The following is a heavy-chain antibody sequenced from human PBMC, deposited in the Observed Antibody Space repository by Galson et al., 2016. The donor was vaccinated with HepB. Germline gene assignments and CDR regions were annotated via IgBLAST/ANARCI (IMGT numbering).Heavy chain of an antibody. CDR3: ASAHYDFWSGINWFDP. Sequence: TLSLTCTVSGGSISSGGYYWSWIRQHPGKGLEWIGYIYYSGSTYYNPSLKSRITISANTSKNQFSLKLSSVTAADTAVYYCASAHYDFWSGINWFDPWGQGTLVTVSS. V-gene: IGHV4-31*03. CDR2: IYYSGST. J-gene: IGHJ5*02. CDR1: GGSISSGGYY. D-gene: IGHD3-3*01.